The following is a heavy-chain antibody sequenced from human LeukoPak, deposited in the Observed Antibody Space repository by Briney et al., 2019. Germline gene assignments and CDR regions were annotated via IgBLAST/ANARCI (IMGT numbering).Heavy chain of an antibody. Sequence: SETLSLACIVSGGSVSSGDYYWSWIRQPPGKGLEWIGHIYYTGSANYNPSLKSRVTISVDTSKNQFSLKLSSVTAADTAVYYCARVPYCGGDCYRYWYFDLWGRGTLVTVSS. CDR1: GGSVSSGDYY. D-gene: IGHD2-21*02. CDR3: ARVPYCGGDCYRYWYFDL. V-gene: IGHV4-61*08. CDR2: IYYTGSA. J-gene: IGHJ2*01.